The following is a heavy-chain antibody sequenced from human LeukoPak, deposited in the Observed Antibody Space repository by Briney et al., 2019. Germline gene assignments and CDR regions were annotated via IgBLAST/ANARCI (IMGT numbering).Heavy chain of an antibody. CDR1: GFIFSTYV. D-gene: IGHD4-17*01. CDR3: ARDNYGDYFLDY. CDR2: ISHDGRDK. Sequence: GRSLRLSCAASGFIFSTYVMHWVCQPPGKGLEWVAAISHDGRDKYSADSVKGRFTISRDDSKNTLYLQMNSLRAEDTAVYFCARDNYGDYFLDYWGQGTLVTVSS. V-gene: IGHV3-30*04. J-gene: IGHJ4*02.